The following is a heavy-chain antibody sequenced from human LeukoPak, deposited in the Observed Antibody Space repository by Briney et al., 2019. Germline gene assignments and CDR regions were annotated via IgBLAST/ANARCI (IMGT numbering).Heavy chain of an antibody. V-gene: IGHV4-59*01. J-gene: IGHJ3*02. CDR3: ASLALNFDAFDI. CDR1: GGSISSYY. CDR2: IFYSGTT. Sequence: TASETLSLTCTVSGGSISSYYWSWIRQPPGKGLEWIGFIFYSGTTNYNPSLKSRVTMSLDTSKDQFSLRLNSLTAADTAVYYCASLALNFDAFDIWGQGTVVTVSS.